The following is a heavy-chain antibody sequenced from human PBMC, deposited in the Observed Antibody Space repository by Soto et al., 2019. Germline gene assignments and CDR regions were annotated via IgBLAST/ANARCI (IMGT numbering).Heavy chain of an antibody. D-gene: IGHD6-13*01. V-gene: IGHV1-2*02. CDR2: INPNSGGT. Sequence: GXSVKVSFKASGYTFTGYYMNWVRQAPGQGLEWMGWINPNSGGTNYAQKFQGRVTMTRDTSISTAYMELSRLRSDDTAVYYCARDRRIAFYGMDVWGQGTTVTVSS. CDR3: ARDRRIAFYGMDV. J-gene: IGHJ6*02. CDR1: GYTFTGYY.